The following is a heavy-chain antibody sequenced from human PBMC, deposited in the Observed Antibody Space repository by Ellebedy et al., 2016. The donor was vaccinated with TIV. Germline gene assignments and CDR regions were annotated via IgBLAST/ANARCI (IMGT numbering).Heavy chain of an antibody. V-gene: IGHV4-34*01. J-gene: IGHJ4*02. CDR3: ARERGIGY. CDR1: GGSFSGYY. D-gene: IGHD6-13*01. CDR2: INHSGST. Sequence: MPSETLSLTCAVYGGSFSGYYWSWIRQPPGKGLEWIGEINHSGSTNYNPSLKSRVTISVDTSKNQCSLKLTSATAADTAVYYCARERGIGYWGQGTLVTVSS.